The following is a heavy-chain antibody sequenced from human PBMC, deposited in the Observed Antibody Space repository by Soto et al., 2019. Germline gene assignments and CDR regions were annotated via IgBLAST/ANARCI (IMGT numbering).Heavy chain of an antibody. J-gene: IGHJ6*02. D-gene: IGHD2-2*02. CDR2: IGAARDP. Sequence: PGGSLRLSCAPSGFTFSNFDMHWVRQVPGNGLEWVSAIGAARDPYYLGSVKGRFTISRENAKNSVYLQMNDLRAGDSAVYYCARAYTGRLPRRADYYYAMDVWGQGTTVTVSS. CDR3: ARAYTGRLPRRADYYYAMDV. CDR1: GFTFSNFD. V-gene: IGHV3-13*05.